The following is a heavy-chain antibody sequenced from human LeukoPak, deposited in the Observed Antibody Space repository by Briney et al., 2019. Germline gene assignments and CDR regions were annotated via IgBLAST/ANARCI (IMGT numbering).Heavy chain of an antibody. CDR1: GFIFSRYG. J-gene: IGHJ6*02. V-gene: IGHV3-30*18. D-gene: IGHD3-16*01. Sequence: GGSLRLSCAASGFIFSRYGMHWVRQAPGKGLEWVAVISYDGSNKYYADSVKGRFTISRDSSKNTLYLQMNSLRPEDTAVYYCAKARGPDYHCHYGMDVWGQGTTVTVSS. CDR2: ISYDGSNK. CDR3: AKARGPDYHCHYGMDV.